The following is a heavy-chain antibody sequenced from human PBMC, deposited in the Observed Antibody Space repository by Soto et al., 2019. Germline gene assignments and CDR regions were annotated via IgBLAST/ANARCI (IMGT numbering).Heavy chain of an antibody. CDR3: ARRDDYGDYVAWFDP. D-gene: IGHD4-17*01. CDR1: GGSISHYY. J-gene: IGHJ5*02. Sequence: QVQLQESGPGLVRPSETLSLTCTVSGGSISHYYWSWIRQPPGKGLECIGYIYYSGSTNYNPSLKSRVTISVDMSKNQVSLKLSSVTAADTAVYYCARRDDYGDYVAWFDPWGQGTLVTVSS. V-gene: IGHV4-59*08. CDR2: IYYSGST.